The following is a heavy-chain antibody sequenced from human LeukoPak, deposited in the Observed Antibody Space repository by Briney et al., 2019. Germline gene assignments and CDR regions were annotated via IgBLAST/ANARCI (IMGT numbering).Heavy chain of an antibody. CDR1: GFTFSDYY. Sequence: GGSLRLSCAASGFTFSDYYMSWIRQAPGKGLEWVSYISSSGSTIYYADSVKGRFTISRDNAKNSLYLQMNSLRAEDTAVYYCARDGVVVTARGYYFDYWGQGTLVTVSS. CDR3: ARDGVVVTARGYYFDY. CDR2: ISSSGSTI. D-gene: IGHD2-21*02. V-gene: IGHV3-11*01. J-gene: IGHJ4*02.